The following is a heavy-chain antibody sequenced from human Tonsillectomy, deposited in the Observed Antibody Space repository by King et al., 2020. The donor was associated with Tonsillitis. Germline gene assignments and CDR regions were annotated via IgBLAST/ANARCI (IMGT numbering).Heavy chain of an antibody. V-gene: IGHV3-23*04. Sequence: VQLVESGGGLVQPGGTQRLSCAASGFTFSSYAMSWVRQAPGKGLEWVSAISGSGGSTYYADSVKGRFTISRDNSRNTLYLQMNSLRAEDTAVYYCAKNDHADYSSYGCLDLWGRGTLVTVSS. D-gene: IGHD4-11*01. J-gene: IGHJ2*01. CDR3: AKNDHADYSSYGCLDL. CDR2: ISGSGGST. CDR1: GFTFSSYA.